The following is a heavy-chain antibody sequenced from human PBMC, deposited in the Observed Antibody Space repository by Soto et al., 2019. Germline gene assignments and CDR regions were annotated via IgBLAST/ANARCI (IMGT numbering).Heavy chain of an antibody. CDR2: INHSGST. Sequence: SQTLSLTCAVYGGSFSGYYWSWIRQPPGKGLEWIGEINHSGSTNYNPSLKSRVTISVDTSKNQFSLKLSSVTAADTAVYYCASLAGGGSSYTLYYYYMDVWGKGTTVTVSS. J-gene: IGHJ6*03. D-gene: IGHD3-16*02. CDR3: ASLAGGGSSYTLYYYYMDV. V-gene: IGHV4-34*01. CDR1: GGSFSGYY.